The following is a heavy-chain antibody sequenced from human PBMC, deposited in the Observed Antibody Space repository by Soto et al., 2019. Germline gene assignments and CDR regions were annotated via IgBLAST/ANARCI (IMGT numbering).Heavy chain of an antibody. CDR3: ARDSRDCSGGSCSSAGLDY. V-gene: IGHV1-2*02. J-gene: IGHJ4*02. Sequence: GASVKVSCKASGYTFTGYYMHWVRQAPGQGLEWMGWINPNSGGTNYAQKFQGRVTMTRDTSISTAYMELSRLRSDDTAVYYCARDSRDCSGGSCSSAGLDYWGQGTLVTVS. D-gene: IGHD2-15*01. CDR2: INPNSGGT. CDR1: GYTFTGYY.